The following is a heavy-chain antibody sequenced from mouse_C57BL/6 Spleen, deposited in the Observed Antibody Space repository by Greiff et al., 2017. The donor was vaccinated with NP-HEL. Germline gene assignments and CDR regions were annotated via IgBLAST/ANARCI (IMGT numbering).Heavy chain of an antibody. J-gene: IGHJ4*01. D-gene: IGHD3-2*02. CDR1: GFTFSDYY. CDR3: ARDRDSSGYDAMDY. CDR2: INYDGSST. V-gene: IGHV5-16*01. Sequence: EVMLVESEGGLVQPGRSMKLSCTASGFTFSDYYMAWVRQVPEKGLEWVANINYDGSSTYYLDSLKSRFIISRDNAKNILYLQMSSLKSEDTATYYCARDRDSSGYDAMDYWGQGTSVTVSS.